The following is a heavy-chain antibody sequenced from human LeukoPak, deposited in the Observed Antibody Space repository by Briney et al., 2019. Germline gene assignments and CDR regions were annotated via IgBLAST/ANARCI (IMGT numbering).Heavy chain of an antibody. CDR3: TSEIWFGELLLCY. J-gene: IGHJ4*02. D-gene: IGHD3-10*01. V-gene: IGHV3-49*03. CDR2: IRSKAYGGKT. CDR1: GFTFGDYA. Sequence: GGSLRLSCTASGFTFGDYAMSWFRQAPGKGLEWVGFIRSKAYGGKTEYAASVKGRFTISRDDSKSIAYLQMNSLKTEDTAVYYCTSEIWFGELLLCYWGQGTLVTVSS.